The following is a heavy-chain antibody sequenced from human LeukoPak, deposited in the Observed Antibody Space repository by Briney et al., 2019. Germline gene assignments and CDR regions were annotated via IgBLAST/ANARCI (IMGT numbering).Heavy chain of an antibody. Sequence: PSETLSLTCTVSGGSISSHYWSWIRQPPGKGLEWIGYIYYSGSTNYNPSLKSRVTISVDTSKNQFSLKLSSVTAADTAVYYCAREFYMDVWGKGTTVTVSS. V-gene: IGHV4-59*11. CDR2: IYYSGST. J-gene: IGHJ6*03. CDR3: AREFYMDV. CDR1: GGSISSHY.